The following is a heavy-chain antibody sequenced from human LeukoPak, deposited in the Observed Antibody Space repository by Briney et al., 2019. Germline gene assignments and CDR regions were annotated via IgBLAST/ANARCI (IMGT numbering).Heavy chain of an antibody. CDR2: IYTSGST. Sequence: SQTLSLTCTVSGGSISSGSYFWSWIRQSAGKGLEWIGRIYTSGSTNYNPSLKSRVTISVDTSKNQFSLKLSSVTAADTAVYYCAREVTYYGSGSYHKNFDYWGQGTLVTVSS. J-gene: IGHJ4*02. V-gene: IGHV4-61*02. CDR3: AREVTYYGSGSYHKNFDY. D-gene: IGHD3-10*01. CDR1: GGSISSGSYF.